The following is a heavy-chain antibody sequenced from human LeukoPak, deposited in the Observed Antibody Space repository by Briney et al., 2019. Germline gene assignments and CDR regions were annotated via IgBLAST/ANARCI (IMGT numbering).Heavy chain of an antibody. CDR2: INHSGST. CDR3: ARASYDYVWGSYRRPFDY. Sequence: SETLSLTCAVYGGSFSGYYWSWIRQPPGKGLEWIGEINHSGSTNYNPSLKSRVTISVDTSKNQFSLKLSSVTAADTAVYYCARASYDYVWGSYRRPFDYWGQGTLVTVSS. J-gene: IGHJ4*02. CDR1: GGSFSGYY. D-gene: IGHD3-16*02. V-gene: IGHV4-34*01.